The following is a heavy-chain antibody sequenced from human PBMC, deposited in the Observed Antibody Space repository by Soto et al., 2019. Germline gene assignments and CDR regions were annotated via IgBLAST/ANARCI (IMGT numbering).Heavy chain of an antibody. J-gene: IGHJ6*02. CDR1: GYSFTSYW. D-gene: IGHD1-26*01. CDR2: IDPSDSYT. V-gene: IGHV5-10-1*01. CDR3: ARPQGSVGAGTHYYGMDV. Sequence: GESLKISCKGSGYSFTSYWISWVRQMPGKGLEWMGRIDPSDSYTNYSPSFQGHVTISADKSISTAYLQWSSLKASDTAMYYCARPQGSVGAGTHYYGMDVWGQGTTVTVS.